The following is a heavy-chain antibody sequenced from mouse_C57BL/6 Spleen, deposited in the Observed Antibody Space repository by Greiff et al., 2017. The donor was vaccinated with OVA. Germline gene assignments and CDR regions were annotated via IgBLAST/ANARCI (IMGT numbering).Heavy chain of an antibody. CDR2: IDTENGDT. CDR3: TTWDGYDGG. V-gene: IGHV14-4*01. D-gene: IGHD2-2*01. Sequence: EVQLQQSGAELVRPGASVKLSCTASGFNIKDDYMHWVKQRPEQGLEWIGWIDTENGDTEYASKFQGKATITADTSSNTAYLQLSSLTSEGTAVYYCTTWDGYDGGWGQGTTLTVSS. CDR1: GFNIKDDY. J-gene: IGHJ2*01.